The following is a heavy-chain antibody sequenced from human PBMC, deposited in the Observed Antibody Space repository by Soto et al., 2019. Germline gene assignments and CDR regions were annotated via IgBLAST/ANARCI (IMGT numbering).Heavy chain of an antibody. Sequence: QVQLQESGPGLVKPSETLSLTCTVSGGSISSYYWSWLRQPPGKGLEWLGHIHYSGSTNYNPSLESRVTISVDTSKNQLSLNLSSVTAADTAVYYCARMIRSYYYGVDVWGQGTTGTVSS. CDR2: IHYSGST. V-gene: IGHV4-59*01. J-gene: IGHJ6*02. CDR1: GGSISSYY. CDR3: ARMIRSYYYGVDV. D-gene: IGHD3-22*01.